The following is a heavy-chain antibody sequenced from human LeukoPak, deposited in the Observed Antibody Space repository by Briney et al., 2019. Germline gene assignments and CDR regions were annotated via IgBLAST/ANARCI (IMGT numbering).Heavy chain of an antibody. CDR3: ATALIAAAGIGYFQH. Sequence: ASVKVSCKASGYTFTGYYMHWVRQAPGQGLEWMGWINPNSGGTNYAQKFQGWVTMTRDTSISTAYMEQSRLRPDDTAVYYCATALIAAAGIGYFQHWGQGTLVTVSS. V-gene: IGHV1-2*04. D-gene: IGHD6-13*01. CDR1: GYTFTGYY. J-gene: IGHJ1*01. CDR2: INPNSGGT.